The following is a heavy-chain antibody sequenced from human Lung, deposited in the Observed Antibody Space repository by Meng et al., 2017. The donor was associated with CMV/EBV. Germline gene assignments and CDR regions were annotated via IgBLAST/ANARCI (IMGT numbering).Heavy chain of an antibody. Sequence: QVQLQQWGAGLLKPSETLSLTCVFSGGSFSGSYWSWVRHPPGKGLEHIGEVNHSGRTNYHPSLKSRLNMAVDTSKNQFSLELRSVTASDTALYYCARDIIYYEHWGQGSLVTVSS. J-gene: IGHJ1*01. CDR2: VNHSGRT. V-gene: IGHV4-34*01. CDR1: GGSFSGSY. D-gene: IGHD3-10*01. CDR3: ARDIIYYEH.